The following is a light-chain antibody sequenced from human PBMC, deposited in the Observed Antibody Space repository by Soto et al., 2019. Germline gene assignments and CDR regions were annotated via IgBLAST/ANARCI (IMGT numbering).Light chain of an antibody. V-gene: IGKV3-15*01. CDR2: GAS. Sequence: EIVLTQSPATLSVSPGGRATLSCRASQSVSSDLAWYQQKPGQAPRLLIYGASTRATGVPARFSGSGSGTQVTLIISSLQSDDVAVYYCQQYNKWPQTFGQGTKVDIK. J-gene: IGKJ1*01. CDR1: QSVSSD. CDR3: QQYNKWPQT.